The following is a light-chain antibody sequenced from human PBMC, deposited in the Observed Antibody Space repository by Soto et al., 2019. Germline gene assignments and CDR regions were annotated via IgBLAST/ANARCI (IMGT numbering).Light chain of an antibody. CDR1: SSDVGSYNL. Sequence: QSDRTQPASGSGSPGQAITISCTGTSSDVGSYNLVSWYQQHPGKAPKLLIYDGSKRPSGVSNRFSESKSGNTASLTISGLQAEDEADYYCCSYVGNSAWVFGSGTKVTLL. CDR2: DGS. J-gene: IGLJ1*01. V-gene: IGLV2-23*01. CDR3: CSYVGNSAWV.